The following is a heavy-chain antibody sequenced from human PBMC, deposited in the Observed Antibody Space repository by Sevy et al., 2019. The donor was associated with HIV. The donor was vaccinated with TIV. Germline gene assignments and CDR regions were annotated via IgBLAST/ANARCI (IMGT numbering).Heavy chain of an antibody. CDR2: INHTGST. CDR3: ARAPPIVVVPGAPSWFDP. V-gene: IGHV4-34*01. CDR1: GGSFSGYY. Sequence: SETLSLTCAVYGGSFSGYYWNWIRQPPGKGLEWIGEINHTGSTNYNPSLKSRVNISVDTSKTQVSLKLSSVTAADTAIYYCARAPPIVVVPGAPSWFDPWGQGTLVTVSS. J-gene: IGHJ5*02. D-gene: IGHD2-2*01.